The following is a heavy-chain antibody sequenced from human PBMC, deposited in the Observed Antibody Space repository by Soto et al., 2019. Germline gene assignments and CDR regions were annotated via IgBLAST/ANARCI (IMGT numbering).Heavy chain of an antibody. Sequence: QVVLQESGPGLVKPSETLSLTCSVSGRSITSYYWSWVRQPPGKGLERIGYIYDNGITSQNPSLKSLVTMSADTSQNQFSLKLTSVTGADTAVYFCARTYDSNGYANEFDSWGQGILVTVTS. J-gene: IGHJ4*02. CDR3: ARTYDSNGYANEFDS. CDR2: IYDNGIT. CDR1: GRSITSYY. D-gene: IGHD3-22*01. V-gene: IGHV4-59*12.